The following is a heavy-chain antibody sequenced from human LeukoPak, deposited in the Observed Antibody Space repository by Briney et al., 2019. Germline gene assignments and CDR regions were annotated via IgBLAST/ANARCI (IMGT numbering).Heavy chain of an antibody. J-gene: IGHJ4*02. CDR3: ARNPFYDSSGYHDY. Sequence: GGSLRLSCGASGFIFSTYAMHWVRQAPGKGLEWVTFIWYDGSNKYYADSVKGRFTISRDNAKNSLYLQMNSLRAEDTAVYYCARNPFYDSSGYHDYWGQGTLVTVSS. CDR2: IWYDGSNK. D-gene: IGHD3-22*01. CDR1: GFIFSTYA. V-gene: IGHV3-33*01.